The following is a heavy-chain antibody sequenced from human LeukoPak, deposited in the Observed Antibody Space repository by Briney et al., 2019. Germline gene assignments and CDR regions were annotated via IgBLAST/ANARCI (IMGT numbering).Heavy chain of an antibody. J-gene: IGHJ4*02. CDR3: ARGSSSWPFDFDY. CDR2: INPSGGST. Sequence: ASVKVSCKASGYTFTSYYMHWVRQAPGQGLEWMGIINPSGGSTSYAQKFQGWVTMTRDTSISTAYMELSRLRSDDTAVYYCARGSSSWPFDFDYWGQGTLVTVSS. D-gene: IGHD6-13*01. CDR1: GYTFTSYY. V-gene: IGHV1-2*04.